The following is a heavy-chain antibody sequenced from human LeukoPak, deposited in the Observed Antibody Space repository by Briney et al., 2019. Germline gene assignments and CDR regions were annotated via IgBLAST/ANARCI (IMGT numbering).Heavy chain of an antibody. V-gene: IGHV1-18*01. D-gene: IGHD5-18*01. CDR3: ARVHERRYSYYYYYYYMDV. CDR2: ISAYNGNT. CDR1: GYTFTSYG. Sequence: ASVKVSCKASGYTFTSYGISWVRQAPGQGLEWMGWISAYNGNTNYAQKLQGRVTMTTDTSTSTAYMELRSLRSDDTAVYYCARVHERRYSYYYYYYYMDVWGKGTTVTVSS. J-gene: IGHJ6*03.